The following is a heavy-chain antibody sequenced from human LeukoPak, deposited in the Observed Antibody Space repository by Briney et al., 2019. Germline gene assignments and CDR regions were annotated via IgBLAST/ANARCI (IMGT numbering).Heavy chain of an antibody. CDR1: GFTFSSYS. J-gene: IGHJ6*02. CDR2: ISSSSSYI. Sequence: GGSLRLSCAASGFTFSSYSMNWVRQAPGKGLEWVSSISSSSSYIYYADSVKGRFTISRDNAKNSLSLQMNSLRVEDTAVYYCASVDTALFHFYGMDVWGPGATVTVSS. D-gene: IGHD5-18*01. CDR3: ASVDTALFHFYGMDV. V-gene: IGHV3-21*01.